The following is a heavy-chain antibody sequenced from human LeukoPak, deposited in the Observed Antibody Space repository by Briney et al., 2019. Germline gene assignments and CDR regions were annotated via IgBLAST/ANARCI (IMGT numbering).Heavy chain of an antibody. Sequence: MSSETLSLACTVSGGSISSSSYYWGWIRQPAGKGLEWIGRIYTSGSTNYNPSLKSRVTMSVDTSKNQFSLKLSSVTAADTAVYYCAREGGPPPRFLELTGWFDPWGQGTLVTVSS. CDR2: IYTSGST. J-gene: IGHJ5*02. D-gene: IGHD3-3*01. CDR1: GGSISSSSYY. CDR3: AREGGPPPRFLELTGWFDP. V-gene: IGHV4-61*02.